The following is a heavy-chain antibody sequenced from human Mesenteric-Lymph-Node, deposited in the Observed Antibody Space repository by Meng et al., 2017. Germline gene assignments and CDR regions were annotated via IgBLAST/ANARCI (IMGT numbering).Heavy chain of an antibody. V-gene: IGHV4-4*02. CDR1: GGSISSSFG. Sequence: HVQLQAWGSGVVKPSGTLSLPCVVAGGSISSSFGWTCVRQSPGKGLEWIGEMYHSGTTNYNPSLKSRVTISMGKSNNQLSLKLNSVTAADTAVYYCATQESRDGHNPYWGQGTLVTVSS. CDR2: MYHSGTT. D-gene: IGHD5-24*01. J-gene: IGHJ4*02. CDR3: ATQESRDGHNPY.